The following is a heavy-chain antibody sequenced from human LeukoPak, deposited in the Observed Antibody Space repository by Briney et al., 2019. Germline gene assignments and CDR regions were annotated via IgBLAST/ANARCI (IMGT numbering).Heavy chain of an antibody. J-gene: IGHJ4*02. CDR3: ARGLEGYCSGGSCYTFDS. CDR1: GDSFSSVTDY. CDR2: GDYSGST. Sequence: SETLSLTCTVSGDSFSSVTDYWAWIRQPPGKGLEWIASGDYSGSTYYNPSLKSRVTTSVDTSKNQFSLKLSSVTAADTAVYYCARGLEGYCSGGSCYTFDSWGQGTLVTVSS. V-gene: IGHV4-39*07. D-gene: IGHD2-15*01.